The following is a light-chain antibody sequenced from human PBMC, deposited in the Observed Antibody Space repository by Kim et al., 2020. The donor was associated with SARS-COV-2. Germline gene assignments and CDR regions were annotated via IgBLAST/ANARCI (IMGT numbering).Light chain of an antibody. CDR2: QDS. V-gene: IGLV3-1*01. CDR1: KLGDKY. J-gene: IGLJ2*01. CDR3: QAWDSSTEVV. Sequence: SYELTQPPSVSVSPGQTASITCSGDKLGDKYACWYQQKPGQSPVLVIYQDSKRPSGIPERFSGSNSGNTATPTISGTQAMDEADYYCQAWDSSTEVVFGGGTQLTVL.